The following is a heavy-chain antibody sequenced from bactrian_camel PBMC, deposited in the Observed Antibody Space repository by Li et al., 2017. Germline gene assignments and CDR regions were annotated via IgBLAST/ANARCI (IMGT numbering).Heavy chain of an antibody. CDR2: IDSDGST. J-gene: IGHJ4*01. V-gene: IGHV3S53*01. D-gene: IGHD7*01. CDR1: GSGYISGTAC. CDR3: AAVPRGMGTWGDEESNY. Sequence: QVQLVESGGGSVNAGGSLTLSCAASGSGYISGTACMGWFRQVPGKERESVATIDSDGSTRYADSVKGRFTISKDNAKNTLYLQMNSLKPEDTAMYYCAAVPRGMGTWGDEESNYWGQGTQVTVS.